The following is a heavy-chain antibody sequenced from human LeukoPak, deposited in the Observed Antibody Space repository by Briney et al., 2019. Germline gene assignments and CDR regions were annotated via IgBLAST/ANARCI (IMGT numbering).Heavy chain of an antibody. J-gene: IGHJ4*02. CDR2: ISSSSSYI. Sequence: GGSLRLSCAASGFTFSSYSMNWVRQAPGKGLEWVSSISSSSSYIYYADSVKGRFTISRDNAKNSLYLQMNSLRAEDTALYYCAKVVNSGSWTIFDYWGQGTLVTVSS. V-gene: IGHV3-21*04. CDR1: GFTFSSYS. CDR3: AKVVNSGSWTIFDY. D-gene: IGHD6-13*01.